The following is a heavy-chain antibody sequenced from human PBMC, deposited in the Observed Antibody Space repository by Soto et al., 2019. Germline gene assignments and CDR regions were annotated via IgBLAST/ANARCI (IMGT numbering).Heavy chain of an antibody. V-gene: IGHV4-34*09. CDR3: ARETYYDFWSGYFTPRP. Sequence: SETLSLTCAVYGGSFSGYYWIWIRQPPGKGLEWIGYIYYSGSTYYNPSLKSRVTISVDTSKNQFSLKLSSVTAADTAVYYCARETYYDFWSGYFTPRPWGQGTLVTVSS. CDR2: IYYSGST. CDR1: GGSFSGYY. J-gene: IGHJ4*02. D-gene: IGHD3-3*01.